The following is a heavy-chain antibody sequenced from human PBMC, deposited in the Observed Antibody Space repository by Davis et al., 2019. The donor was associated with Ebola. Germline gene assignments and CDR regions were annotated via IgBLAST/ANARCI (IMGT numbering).Heavy chain of an antibody. J-gene: IGHJ6*02. CDR2: MAGSSGST. Sequence: GESLKISCAASGFTFSSYNMNWVRQAPGKGLEWVSAMAGSSGSTYYADSVKGRFTISRDNSKNTLYLQMNSLRAEDTAVYYCAKGSLYGSRSITAGVDVWGQGTTVTVSS. CDR1: GFTFSSYN. V-gene: IGHV3-23*01. CDR3: AKGSLYGSRSITAGVDV. D-gene: IGHD4-17*01.